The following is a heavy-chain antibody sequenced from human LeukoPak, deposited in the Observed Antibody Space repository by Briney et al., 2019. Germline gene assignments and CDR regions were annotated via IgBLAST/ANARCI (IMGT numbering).Heavy chain of an antibody. V-gene: IGHV4-59*01. CDR1: GGSISSYY. J-gene: IGHJ5*02. CDR2: IYYSGST. CDR3: ARDRDYYGSGSYYVGWFNP. D-gene: IGHD3-10*01. Sequence: PSETLSLTCTVSGGSISSYYWSWIRQPPGKGLEWIGYIYYSGSTNYNPSLKSRVTISVDTSKNQFSLKLSSVTAADTAVYYCARDRDYYGSGSYYVGWFNPRGQGTLVTVSS.